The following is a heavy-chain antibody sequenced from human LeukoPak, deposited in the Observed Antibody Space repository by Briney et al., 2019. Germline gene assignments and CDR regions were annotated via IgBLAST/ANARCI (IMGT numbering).Heavy chain of an antibody. CDR3: AKRAVAGTYYFDY. CDR1: GFTFNSDA. J-gene: IGHJ4*02. Sequence: GGSLRLSCAASGFTFNSDAMSWVRQATGKGLECVSIIGASGASPYYADSVKGRFAISRDNSKNTLYLQMNSLRAEDTAVYYCAKRAVAGTYYFDYWGEGTLVTVSS. CDR2: IGASGASP. V-gene: IGHV3-23*01. D-gene: IGHD6-19*01.